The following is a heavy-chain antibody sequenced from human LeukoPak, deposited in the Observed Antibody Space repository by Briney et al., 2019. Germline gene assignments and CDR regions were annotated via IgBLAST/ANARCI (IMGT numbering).Heavy chain of an antibody. CDR1: GDSVSTNSAS. J-gene: IGHJ4*02. CDR2: TYYRSKWYN. V-gene: IGHV6-1*01. Sequence: SQTLSLTSALSGDSVSTNSASWNWVRQSPSRGLEWLGRTYYRSKWYNDYAASVKSRITITPDTSKNQFSLQLNSVTPEDTSVYYCARGVPFFDYWGQGTLVTVSS. CDR3: ARGVPFFDY. D-gene: IGHD3-3*01.